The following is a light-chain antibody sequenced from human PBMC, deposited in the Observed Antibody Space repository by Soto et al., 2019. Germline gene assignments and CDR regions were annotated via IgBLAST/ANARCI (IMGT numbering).Light chain of an antibody. V-gene: IGKV1-27*01. Sequence: DIQMTQSPSSLSAPVGDRVTITCRASPGISNYIAWYQQKPGKAPKLLIYAASTLQSGVPSRFSGSGSGTDFTLTINSLQPEDVATYSGEKYSSVPLFGPGTKVDIK. J-gene: IGKJ3*01. CDR1: PGISNY. CDR3: EKYSSVPL. CDR2: AAS.